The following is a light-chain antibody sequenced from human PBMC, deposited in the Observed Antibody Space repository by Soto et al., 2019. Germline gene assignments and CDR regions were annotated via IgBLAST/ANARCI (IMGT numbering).Light chain of an antibody. CDR1: SSNIGNNY. Sequence: QSVLTQPPSVSAAPGQKVTISCSGSSSNIGNNYVSWYEQLPGTAPKLLIYDNNKPPSGIPDRFSGSKSGTSATLGITGLQTGNEADYYCGTWDSSLSAAVFGGGTKLTVL. CDR2: DNN. J-gene: IGLJ2*01. CDR3: GTWDSSLSAAV. V-gene: IGLV1-51*01.